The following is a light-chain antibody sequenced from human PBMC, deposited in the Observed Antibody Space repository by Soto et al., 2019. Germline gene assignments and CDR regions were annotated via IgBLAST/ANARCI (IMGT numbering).Light chain of an antibody. Sequence: HSVRTHPPSASGTPGKRFTISCSVSTSNIGSNHVYWYQQLPGAAPKLLIFRDNQRPSGVPDRFSGSKSGTSASLAITGLQPEDEADYYCQSYDSSLTTFVFGTGTKVTV. CDR3: QSYDSSLTTFV. CDR2: RDN. V-gene: IGLV1-47*01. J-gene: IGLJ1*01. CDR1: TSNIGSNH.